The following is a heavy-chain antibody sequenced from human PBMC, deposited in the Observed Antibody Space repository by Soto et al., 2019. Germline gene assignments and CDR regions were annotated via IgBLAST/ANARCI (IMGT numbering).Heavy chain of an antibody. CDR1: GFTFSSYS. J-gene: IGHJ6*02. V-gene: IGHV3-21*01. CDR2: ISSSSSYI. Sequence: EVQLVESGGGLVKPGGSLRLSCAASGFTFSSYSMNWVRQAPGKGLEWVSSISSSSSYIYYADSVKGRFTISRDNAKNSLYLQMNSLRAEDTAVYYCARRPGGDYYYGMDVWGQGTTVTVS. CDR3: ARRPGGDYYYGMDV. D-gene: IGHD2-21*01.